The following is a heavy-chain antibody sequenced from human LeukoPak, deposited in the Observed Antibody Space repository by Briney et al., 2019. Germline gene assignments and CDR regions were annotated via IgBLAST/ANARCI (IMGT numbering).Heavy chain of an antibody. J-gene: IGHJ4*02. CDR2: ISWDGGST. CDR1: GFTFDDYA. CDR3: AKDTRRDGYKTVLDY. D-gene: IGHD5-24*01. V-gene: IGHV3-43D*03. Sequence: GRSLRLSCAASGFTFDDYAMHWVRQAPGKGLEWVSLISWDGGSTYYADSVKGRFTISRDNSKNSLYLQMNSLRAEDTALYYCAKDTRRDGYKTVLDYWGQGTLVTVSS.